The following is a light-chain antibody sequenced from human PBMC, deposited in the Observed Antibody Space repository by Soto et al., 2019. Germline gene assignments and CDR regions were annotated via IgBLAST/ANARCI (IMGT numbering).Light chain of an antibody. V-gene: IGKV3-15*01. CDR1: QSVSSN. CDR2: GAS. Sequence: EIVMTQSPATLSVSPGERATLSCRASQSVSSNLAWYQQKPGQAPRLLIYGASTRATGIPARFSGSGSGTEFTLTISSLQSEDVAVYYCQQYYSTPRRGYTFGQGTKLEIK. J-gene: IGKJ2*01. CDR3: QQYYSTPRRGYT.